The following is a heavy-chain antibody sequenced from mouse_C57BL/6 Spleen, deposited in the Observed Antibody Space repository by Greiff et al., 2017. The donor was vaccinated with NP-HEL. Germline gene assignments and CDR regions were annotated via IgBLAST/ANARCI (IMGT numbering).Heavy chain of an antibody. Sequence: VQLQQSGAELARPGASVKLSCKASGYTFTSYGISWVKQRTGQGLEWIGEIYPRSGNTYYNEKFNGKATLTADKSSSTAYMELRSLTSEDSSVYFCARETGKAYWGQGTLVTVSA. D-gene: IGHD4-1*01. CDR2: IYPRSGNT. CDR3: ARETGKAY. J-gene: IGHJ3*01. CDR1: GYTFTSYG. V-gene: IGHV1-81*01.